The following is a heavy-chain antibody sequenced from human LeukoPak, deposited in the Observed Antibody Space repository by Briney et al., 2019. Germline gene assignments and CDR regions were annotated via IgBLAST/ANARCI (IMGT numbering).Heavy chain of an antibody. CDR3: ARVTENILTGYYIDY. J-gene: IGHJ4*02. D-gene: IGHD3-9*01. CDR2: ISSSSSTI. CDR1: GFTFSSYS. V-gene: IGHV3-48*01. Sequence: GGSLRLSCAASGFTFSSYSMNWVRQAPGKGLEWVSYISSSSSTIYYADSVKGRFTISRDNAKNSLYLQMNSLRAEDTAVYYCARVTENILTGYYIDYWGQGTLVTVSS.